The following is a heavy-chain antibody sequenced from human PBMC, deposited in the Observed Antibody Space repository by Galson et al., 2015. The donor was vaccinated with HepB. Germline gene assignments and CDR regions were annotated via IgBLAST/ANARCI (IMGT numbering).Heavy chain of an antibody. J-gene: IGHJ6*03. CDR2: ISSNGGAT. V-gene: IGHV3-64D*06. D-gene: IGHD2-8*01. CDR3: VKDVSSYYYYMDV. CDR1: GFTFSSYA. Sequence: SLRLSCAASGFTFSSYAMHWVRQAPGKGLEHVPAISSNGGATYYPDSVKGRFTISRDNSKNTLYLQMSSRRAEDTSVYYCVKDVSSYYYYMDVWGKGTTVTVSS.